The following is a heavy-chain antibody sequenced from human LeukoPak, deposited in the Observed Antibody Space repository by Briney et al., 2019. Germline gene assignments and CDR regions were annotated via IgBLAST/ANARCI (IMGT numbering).Heavy chain of an antibody. CDR3: ARDQVAVPGGDY. Sequence: PGGSLSLSCAASGFTFSSYSMSWVCQAPGKGLEWVANINQDGSEKNYVDSVKGRVTITRDNAKNSLYLQMNSLRAEDTAVYYCARDQVAVPGGDYWGQGTLVTVSS. D-gene: IGHD6-19*01. V-gene: IGHV3-7*04. J-gene: IGHJ4*02. CDR1: GFTFSSYS. CDR2: INQDGSEK.